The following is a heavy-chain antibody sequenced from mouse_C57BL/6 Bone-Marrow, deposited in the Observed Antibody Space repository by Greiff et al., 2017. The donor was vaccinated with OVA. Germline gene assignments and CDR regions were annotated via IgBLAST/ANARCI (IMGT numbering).Heavy chain of an antibody. D-gene: IGHD1-1*01. V-gene: IGHV1-82*01. CDR2: IYPGDGDT. Sequence: VQGVESGPELVKPGASVKISCKASGYAFSSSWMNWVKQRPGKGLEWIGRIYPGDGDTNYNGKFKGKATLTADKSSSTAYMQLSSLTSEDSAVYFCARSVYYGSSSYYFDYWGQGTTLTVSS. CDR1: GYAFSSSW. J-gene: IGHJ2*01. CDR3: ARSVYYGSSSYYFDY.